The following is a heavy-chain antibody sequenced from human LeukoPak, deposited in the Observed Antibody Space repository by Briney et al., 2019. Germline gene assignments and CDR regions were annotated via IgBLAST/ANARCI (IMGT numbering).Heavy chain of an antibody. J-gene: IGHJ5*01. CDR2: IFWTDEK. CDR3: AHRPIDARPFDS. D-gene: IGHD6-6*01. V-gene: IGHV2-5*01. Sequence: TLSLTCTVSGGSISSYYWSWIRQLPGKALEWLALIFWTDEKHYSPSLESRLTITKDTSKNQVVLTMTNMDPVDTATYYCAHRPIDARPFDSWGQGTLVTVSS. CDR1: GGSISSYYW.